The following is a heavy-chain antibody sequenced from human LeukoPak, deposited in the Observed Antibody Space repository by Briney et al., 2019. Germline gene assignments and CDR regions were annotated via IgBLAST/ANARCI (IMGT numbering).Heavy chain of an antibody. J-gene: IGHJ6*03. CDR2: INHSGST. Sequence: SETLSLTCAVYGGSFSGYYWSWIRQPPGKGLEWIGEINHSGSTNYNPSLKSRVTISVDTSKNQFSLKLSSVTAADTAVYYCARAIGGYDWGDYYYYMDVWGKGTTVTVSS. V-gene: IGHV4-34*01. D-gene: IGHD5-12*01. CDR3: ARAIGGYDWGDYYYYMDV. CDR1: GGSFSGYY.